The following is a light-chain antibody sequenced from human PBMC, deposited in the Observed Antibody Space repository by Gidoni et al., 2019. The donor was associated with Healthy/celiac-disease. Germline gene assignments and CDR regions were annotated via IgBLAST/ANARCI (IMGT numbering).Light chain of an antibody. CDR1: SSTLGSNT. V-gene: IGLV1-44*01. J-gene: IGLJ3*02. CDR2: SNN. Sequence: QSVLTPPPSAPGNPGQMVTLSCAGSSSTLGSNTVNMYQQLPGTAPKLLIYSNNQRPSGVPDRFSGSKSDTSASLAISGLQSEDEADYYCAAWDDSLNAWVFGGGTKLTVL. CDR3: AAWDDSLNAWV.